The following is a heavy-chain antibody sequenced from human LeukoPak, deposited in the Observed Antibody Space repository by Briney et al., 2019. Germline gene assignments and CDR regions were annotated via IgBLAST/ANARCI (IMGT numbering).Heavy chain of an antibody. V-gene: IGHV4-4*07. CDR3: ARGPRSSWYWILDP. CDR2: IYTSGST. Sequence: SETLSLTCTVSDGSISSYYWSWIRQPAGKGLEWIGHIYTSGSTNYNPSLKSRVTISVDTSKNQFSLKLSSVTAADTAVYYCARGPRSSWYWILDPWGQGTLVTVSS. CDR1: DGSISSYY. D-gene: IGHD6-13*01. J-gene: IGHJ5*02.